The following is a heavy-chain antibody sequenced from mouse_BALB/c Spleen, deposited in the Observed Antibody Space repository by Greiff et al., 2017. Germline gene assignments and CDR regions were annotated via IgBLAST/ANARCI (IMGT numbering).Heavy chain of an antibody. V-gene: IGHV5-9-4*01. CDR3: ARGITMMDY. CDR2: ISSGGSYT. Sequence: EVQVVESGGGLVKPGGSLKLSCAASGFTFSSYAMSWVRQSPEKRLEWVAEISSGGSYTYYPDTVTGRFTISRDNAKNTLYLEMSSLRSEDTAMYYCARGITMMDYWGQGTSVTVSS. D-gene: IGHD2-4*01. CDR1: GFTFSSYA. J-gene: IGHJ4*01.